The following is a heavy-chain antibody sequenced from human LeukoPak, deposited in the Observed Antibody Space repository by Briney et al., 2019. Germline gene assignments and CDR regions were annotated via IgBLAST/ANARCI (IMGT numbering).Heavy chain of an antibody. Sequence: GGSLRLSCAASGLSFSSYSMNWVRQAPGKGLEWVSSISRSSSYIYYADSMKGRFTISRDNAKNSVYLQMNSLRAEDTALYFCASSGCGGDCYSEKTYYLDNWGQGALVTVSS. J-gene: IGHJ4*02. CDR3: ASSGCGGDCYSEKTYYLDN. CDR1: GLSFSSYS. D-gene: IGHD2-21*02. V-gene: IGHV3-21*01. CDR2: ISRSSSYI.